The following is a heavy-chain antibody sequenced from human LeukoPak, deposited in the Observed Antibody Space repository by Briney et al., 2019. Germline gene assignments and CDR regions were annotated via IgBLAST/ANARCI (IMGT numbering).Heavy chain of an antibody. V-gene: IGHV4-34*01. CDR2: INHSGST. D-gene: IGHD3-22*01. J-gene: IGHJ3*02. CDR1: GGSFSGYY. Sequence: SETLSLTCAVYGGSFSGYYWSWIRQPPGKGLEWIGEINHSGSTNYNPSLKSRVTISVDRSKNQFSLKLSSVTAADTAVYYCARHLLYDSSGYYYLDAFDIWGQGTMVTVSS. CDR3: ARHLLYDSSGYYYLDAFDI.